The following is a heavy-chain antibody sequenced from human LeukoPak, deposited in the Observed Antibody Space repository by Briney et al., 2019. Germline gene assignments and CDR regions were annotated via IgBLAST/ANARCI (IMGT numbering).Heavy chain of an antibody. V-gene: IGHV4-59*01. CDR1: GGSISSYY. J-gene: IGHJ4*02. CDR3: ARGGYYQAFDY. Sequence: SETLSLTCTVSGGSISSYYWSWIRQPPGRGLEWIGYIFYSGSTNYNPSLKSRVTISVDTSKNQFSLKLSPVTAADTAVYYCARGGYYQAFDYWGQGTLVTVSS. CDR2: IFYSGST. D-gene: IGHD3-10*01.